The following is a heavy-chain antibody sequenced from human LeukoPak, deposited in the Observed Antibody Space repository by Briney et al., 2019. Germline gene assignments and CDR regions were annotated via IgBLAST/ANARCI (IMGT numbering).Heavy chain of an antibody. D-gene: IGHD3-10*01. CDR1: GFTFSSYA. J-gene: IGHJ5*02. V-gene: IGHV3-30*14. CDR3: ARLIGGTLVRGVLNWFDP. Sequence: PGGSLRLSCAASGFTFSSYAMHWVRQAPGKGLEWVAVISYDGSRKYYADSVKGRFTISRDNSKNTLYLQMNSLGAEDTAVYYCARLIGGTLVRGVLNWFDPWAREPWSPSP. CDR2: ISYDGSRK.